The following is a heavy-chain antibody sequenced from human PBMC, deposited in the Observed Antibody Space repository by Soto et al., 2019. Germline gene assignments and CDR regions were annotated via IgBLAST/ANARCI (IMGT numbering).Heavy chain of an antibody. CDR1: GYTFSTYG. V-gene: IGHV1-18*04. CDR2: ISTSNGDT. Sequence: ASVKVSCKGSGYTFSTYGISWVRQAPGQGLEWMAWISTSNGDTHYAQKVQDRVSMTTDRFTTTAYMELRSLRSDDTAIYYCARDSAAHGPVFDYWGQGTLVTVSS. J-gene: IGHJ4*02. CDR3: ARDSAAHGPVFDY. D-gene: IGHD6-13*01.